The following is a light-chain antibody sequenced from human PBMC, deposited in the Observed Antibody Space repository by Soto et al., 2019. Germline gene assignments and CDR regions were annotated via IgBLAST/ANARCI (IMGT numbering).Light chain of an antibody. Sequence: DIQLTQSPSFLSAFVGDTVTITCRASQAMSTYLAWYQQKPGKVPKLLIRSAYTLQSGVPPRFSGGGDGTEFPLTISTLQPDDSGIYYCQQLNGYQLAFGGGTNVESK. CDR1: QAMSTY. CDR2: SAY. J-gene: IGKJ4*01. CDR3: QQLNGYQLA. V-gene: IGKV1-9*01.